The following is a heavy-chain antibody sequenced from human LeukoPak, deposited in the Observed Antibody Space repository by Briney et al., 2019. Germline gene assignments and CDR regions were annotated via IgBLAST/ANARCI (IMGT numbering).Heavy chain of an antibody. V-gene: IGHV1-24*01. CDR1: GYTLTELS. J-gene: IGHJ3*02. D-gene: IGHD3-3*01. CDR2: FDPEDGET. Sequence: ASVKVSCKVSGYTLTELSMHWVRQAPGKGLEWMGGFDPEDGETIYAQKLQGRVTMTTDTSTSTAYMELRSLRSDDTAVYYCARDLGTIFGVVTGAFDIWGQGTMVTVSS. CDR3: ARDLGTIFGVVTGAFDI.